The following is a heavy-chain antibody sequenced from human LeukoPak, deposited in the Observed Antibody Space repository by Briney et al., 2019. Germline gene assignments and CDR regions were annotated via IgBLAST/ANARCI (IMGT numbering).Heavy chain of an antibody. Sequence: PGGSLRLSCAASGFTFSSYAMHWVRQAPGKGLEWVAVISYDGSNKYYADSVKGRFTISRDNSKNTLYLQMNSLRAEDTAVYYCAKDGYGGYYMDVWGKGTTVTISS. D-gene: IGHD5-18*01. J-gene: IGHJ6*03. CDR2: ISYDGSNK. V-gene: IGHV3-30*04. CDR3: AKDGYGGYYMDV. CDR1: GFTFSSYA.